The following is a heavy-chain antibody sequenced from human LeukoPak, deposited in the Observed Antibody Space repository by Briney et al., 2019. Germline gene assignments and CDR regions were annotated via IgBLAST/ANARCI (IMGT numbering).Heavy chain of an antibody. CDR1: GGSISSYY. CDR3: ARDLTHYDFWSGYYPHYYYYGMDV. D-gene: IGHD3-3*01. CDR2: IYYSGST. Sequence: PSETLSLTCTVSGGSISSYYWSWIRQPPGKGLEWIGYIYYSGSTNYNPSLKSRVTVSVHTSKNQFSLKLSSVTAADTAVYYCARDLTHYDFWSGYYPHYYYYGMDVWGQGTTVTVSS. V-gene: IGHV4-59*01. J-gene: IGHJ6*02.